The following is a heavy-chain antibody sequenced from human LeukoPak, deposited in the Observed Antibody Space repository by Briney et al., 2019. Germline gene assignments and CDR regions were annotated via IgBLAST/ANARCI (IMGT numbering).Heavy chain of an antibody. V-gene: IGHV4-4*07. CDR1: GGSISDYY. CDR3: ARGDSSGSSWFDP. CDR2: IHISGTT. J-gene: IGHJ5*02. D-gene: IGHD3-22*01. Sequence: PSETLSLTCTVSGGSISDYYWSWVRQPAGKGLEWIGRIHISGTTHYNPSLKSRITMSIDTSKNQFSLKLSFVTAADTAVYYCARGDSSGSSWFDPWGQGTLVTVSS.